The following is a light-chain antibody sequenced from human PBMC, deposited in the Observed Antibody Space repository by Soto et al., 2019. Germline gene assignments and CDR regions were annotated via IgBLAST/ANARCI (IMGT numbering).Light chain of an antibody. CDR2: EVS. Sequence: QSGLTQPASVSGSPGQSLTISCTGTSIDIAPYNYVSWYQQHPGKAPKLIIYEVSYRPSGISNRFSGSKSGNTASLTISGLQAEDEADYYCSSYTSSTNYVSGTATKVTX. J-gene: IGLJ1*01. CDR3: SSYTSSTNYV. CDR1: SIDIAPYNY. V-gene: IGLV2-14*01.